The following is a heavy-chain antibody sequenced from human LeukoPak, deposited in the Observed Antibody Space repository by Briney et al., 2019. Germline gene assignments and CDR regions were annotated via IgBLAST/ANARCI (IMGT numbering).Heavy chain of an antibody. J-gene: IGHJ4*02. D-gene: IGHD6-19*01. CDR2: ISADGETP. V-gene: IGHV3-23*01. Sequence: GGSLRLSCAVSGFSVSSFGMSWVRQAPGKGLEWISAISADGETPYYADSVKGRFIISRDNSKNTLYLQLSSLRAEDTAVYYCAQGYSSGWYRYWGQGSLVSVSS. CDR1: GFSVSSFG. CDR3: AQGYSSGWYRY.